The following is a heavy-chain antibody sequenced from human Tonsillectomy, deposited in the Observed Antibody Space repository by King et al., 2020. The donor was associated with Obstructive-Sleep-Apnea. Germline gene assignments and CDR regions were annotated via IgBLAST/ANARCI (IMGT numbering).Heavy chain of an antibody. V-gene: IGHV4-4*07. CDR2: FYTSGST. D-gene: IGHD1-26*01. J-gene: IGHJ5*02. Sequence: VQLQESGPGLVKPSETLSLTCSVSGGSISSYFWSWIRQPAGKGLEWIGHFYTSGSTNSNPSLKSRVTMSVDTSRNQFSLKPSSVTAADTALYFCARLRGVGASWFGPWGQGTLVTVSS. CDR1: GGSISSYF. CDR3: ARLRGVGASWFGP.